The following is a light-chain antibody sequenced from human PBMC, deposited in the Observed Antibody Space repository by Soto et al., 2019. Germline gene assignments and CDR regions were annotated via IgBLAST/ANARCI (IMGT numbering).Light chain of an antibody. Sequence: QSVLTQPHSAPGSPGQSVTISCTGTSGDIGGYDYVSWYQQHPGKAPKLMIYEVTKRPLGVPDRFSGSKSGNTASLTVSGLQAEDEADYYCSSYAGSNNPYVFGTGTKVTVL. V-gene: IGLV2-8*01. CDR1: SGDIGGYDY. CDR2: EVT. CDR3: SSYAGSNNPYV. J-gene: IGLJ1*01.